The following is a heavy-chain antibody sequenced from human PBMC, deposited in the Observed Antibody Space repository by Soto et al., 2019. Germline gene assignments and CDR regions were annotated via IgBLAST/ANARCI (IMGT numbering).Heavy chain of an antibody. CDR3: ARGTRALITSFFAY. D-gene: IGHD1-20*01. CDR2: VHESGST. V-gene: IGHV4-59*01. CDR1: GDAISNYY. J-gene: IGHJ4*02. Sequence: LPESGPRLVKPSETLSLNCTVSGDAISNYYWSWIRQTPGRGLEWIGCVHESGSTDYNPSLKGRVTISLHTSKSQFSPSLRSATAADTATYYCARGTRALITSFFAYWGQGIPVTVSS.